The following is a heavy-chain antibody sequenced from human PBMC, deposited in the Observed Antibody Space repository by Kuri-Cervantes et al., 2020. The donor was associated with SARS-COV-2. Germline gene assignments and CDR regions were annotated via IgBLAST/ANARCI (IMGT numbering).Heavy chain of an antibody. V-gene: IGHV1-3*04. Sequence: ASVKVSCKASGYTFSSYAIHWVRQAPGQGLGWMGWINTATGNTHYSQKFQGRVTITRDTAASTEYMDLNSLRSEDTAVYYCAREVGYCDSGRCYGLDAFDIWGQGTMVTVSS. CDR2: INTATGNT. J-gene: IGHJ3*02. D-gene: IGHD2-2*01. CDR3: AREVGYCDSGRCYGLDAFDI. CDR1: GYTFSSYA.